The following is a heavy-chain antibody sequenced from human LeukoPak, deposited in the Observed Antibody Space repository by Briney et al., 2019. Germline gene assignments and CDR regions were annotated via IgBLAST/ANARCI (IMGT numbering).Heavy chain of an antibody. D-gene: IGHD3-10*01. CDR1: GGSISSYY. CDR3: ARDRPFGV. J-gene: IGHJ4*02. V-gene: IGHV4-59*01. Sequence: ETLSLTCTVSGGSISSYYWSWIRQPPGKGLEWIGYIDDSGSANYNPSLKSRVTISGDTSKNQFYLKLRFVTAADTAMYYCARDRPFGVWGQGTQVTVSS. CDR2: IDDSGSA.